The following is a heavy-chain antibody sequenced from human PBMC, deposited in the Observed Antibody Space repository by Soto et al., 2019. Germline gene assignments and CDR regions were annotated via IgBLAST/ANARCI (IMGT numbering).Heavy chain of an antibody. J-gene: IGHJ4*02. CDR1: GFTFSSYA. D-gene: IGHD6-13*01. CDR2: ISYDGSNK. CDR3: ARDPNRADSSSWYPARGN. V-gene: IGHV3-30-3*01. Sequence: QVQLVESGGGVVQPGRSLRLSCAASGFTFSSYAMHWVRQAPGKGLEWVAVISYDGSNKYYADSVKGRFTISRDNSKNTLYLQMNSLRAEDTAVYYCARDPNRADSSSWYPARGNWGQGTLVTVSS.